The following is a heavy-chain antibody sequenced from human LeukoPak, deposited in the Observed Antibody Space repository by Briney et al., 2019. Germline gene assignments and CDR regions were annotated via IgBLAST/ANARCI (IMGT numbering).Heavy chain of an antibody. V-gene: IGHV1-69*04. CDR2: IIPILGIP. Sequence: SVKVSCKASGGTFSSYAISWVRQAPGQGLEWMGRIIPILGIPTYAQKYQGRVTITADKSTTTAYMELSSMRSEATAVYYCSRDPGGYNYGTRCFDYWGQGTLVTVSS. CDR3: SRDPGGYNYGTRCFDY. D-gene: IGHD5-24*01. J-gene: IGHJ4*02. CDR1: GGTFSSYA.